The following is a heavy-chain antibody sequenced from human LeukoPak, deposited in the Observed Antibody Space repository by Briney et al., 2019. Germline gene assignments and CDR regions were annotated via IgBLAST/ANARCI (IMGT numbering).Heavy chain of an antibody. CDR2: ISAYNGNT. CDR3: ARGYGSGSYYPLFDY. V-gene: IGHV1-18*01. CDR1: GYTFTSYG. J-gene: IGHJ4*02. D-gene: IGHD3-10*01. Sequence: ASVKVSCKASGYTFTSYGISWVRQAPGQGLEWMGWISAYNGNTNYAQKLQGRVTMTTDTSTSTAYMELRSLRSDDTAVYYCARGYGSGSYYPLFDYWGQGTLVTVSS.